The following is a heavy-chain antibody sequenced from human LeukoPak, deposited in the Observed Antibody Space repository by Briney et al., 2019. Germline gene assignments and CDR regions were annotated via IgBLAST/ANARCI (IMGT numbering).Heavy chain of an antibody. J-gene: IGHJ6*02. CDR2: ISSSSSYI. CDR1: GFTFSSYS. V-gene: IGHV3-21*01. CDR3: ARDPGDYGDYYYYYGMDV. Sequence: GGSLRLSCAASGFTFSSYSMNWVRQAPGKGLGWVSSISSSSSYIYYADSVKGRFTISRDNAKNPLYLQMNSLRAEDTAVYYCARDPGDYGDYYYYYGMDVWGQGTTVTVSS. D-gene: IGHD4-17*01.